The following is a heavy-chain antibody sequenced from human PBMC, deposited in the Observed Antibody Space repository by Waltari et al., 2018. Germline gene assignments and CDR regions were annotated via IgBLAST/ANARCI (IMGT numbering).Heavy chain of an antibody. Sequence: VQLVESGGGVVQPGGSLRLSCAASGFTFSSYGMHWVRQAPGKGLEWVSAISGSGGSTYYADSVKGRFTISRDNSKNTLYLQMNSLRAEDTAVYYCAKTLGYCSGGSCYNWFDPWGQGTLVTVSS. CDR2: ISGSGGST. J-gene: IGHJ5*02. D-gene: IGHD2-15*01. CDR1: GFTFSSYG. CDR3: AKTLGYCSGGSCYNWFDP. V-gene: IGHV3-23*04.